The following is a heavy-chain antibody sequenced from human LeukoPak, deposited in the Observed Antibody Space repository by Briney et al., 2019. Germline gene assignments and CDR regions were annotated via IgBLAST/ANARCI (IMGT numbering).Heavy chain of an antibody. CDR3: ATSDYYDSSGYIW. D-gene: IGHD3-22*01. J-gene: IGHJ4*02. CDR1: GGSFSGYY. CDR2: INHSGST. Sequence: PSETLSLTCAVYGGSFSGYYWSWIRQPPGKGREWIGEINHSGSTNYNPSLKSRVTISVDTSKNQFSLKLSSVTAADTAVYYCATSDYYDSSGYIWWGQGTLVTVSS. V-gene: IGHV4-34*01.